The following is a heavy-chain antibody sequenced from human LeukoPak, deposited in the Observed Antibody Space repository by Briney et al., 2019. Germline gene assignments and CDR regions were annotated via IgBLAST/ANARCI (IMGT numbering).Heavy chain of an antibody. CDR3: ARLPRGGIAAAGDFDY. CDR2: IYYSGST. CDR1: GGSISSSSYY. V-gene: IGHV4-39*01. Sequence: SETLSLTCTVSGGSISSSSYYWGWIRQPPGKGLEWIGSIYYSGSTYYNPSLKSRVTVSVDTSKNQFSLKLSSVTAADTAVYYCARLPRGGIAAAGDFDYWGLGTLVTVSS. D-gene: IGHD6-13*01. J-gene: IGHJ4*02.